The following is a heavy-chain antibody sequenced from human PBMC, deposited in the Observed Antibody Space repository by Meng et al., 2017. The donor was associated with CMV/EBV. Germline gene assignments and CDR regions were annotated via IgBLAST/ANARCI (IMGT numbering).Heavy chain of an antibody. CDR1: GYTFTGYY. Sequence: ASVKVSCKASGYTFTGYYMHWVRQAPRQGLEWMGWINPNSGGTNYAQKFQGRVTMTRDTSISTAYMELSRLRSDDTAVYYCARVITIDDAFDIWGQGTMVTVSS. D-gene: IGHD3-10*01. J-gene: IGHJ3*02. V-gene: IGHV1-2*02. CDR3: ARVITIDDAFDI. CDR2: INPNSGGT.